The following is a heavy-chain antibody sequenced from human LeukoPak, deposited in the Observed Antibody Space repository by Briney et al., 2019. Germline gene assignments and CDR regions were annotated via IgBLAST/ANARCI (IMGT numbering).Heavy chain of an antibody. V-gene: IGHV1-69*13. Sequence: SVKVSCKASGGTFSSYAISWVRQAPGQGLEWMGGIIPIFGTANYAQKFQGRVTITADESTSTAYMELSSLRSEDTAVYYCARDRTRWELRGYFDYWGQGTLVTVSS. CDR3: ARDRTRWELRGYFDY. CDR1: GGTFSSYA. J-gene: IGHJ4*02. D-gene: IGHD1-26*01. CDR2: IIPIFGTA.